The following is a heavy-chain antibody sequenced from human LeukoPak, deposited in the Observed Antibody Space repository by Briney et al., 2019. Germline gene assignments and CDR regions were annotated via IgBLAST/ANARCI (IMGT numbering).Heavy chain of an antibody. CDR1: GGTFSSYA. CDR2: IIPIFGTA. D-gene: IGHD3-3*01. CDR3: AREHQYYDFWSGYYPDAFDI. J-gene: IGHJ3*02. Sequence: ASVKVSCKASGGTFSSYAISWVRQAPGQGLEWMGGIIPIFGTANYAQKFQGRVTITADESTSTAHMELSSLRSEDTAVYYCAREHQYYDFWSGYYPDAFDIWGQGTMVTVSS. V-gene: IGHV1-69*13.